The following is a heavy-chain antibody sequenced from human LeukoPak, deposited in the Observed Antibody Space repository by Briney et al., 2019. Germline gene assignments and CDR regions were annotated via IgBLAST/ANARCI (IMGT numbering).Heavy chain of an antibody. J-gene: IGHJ4*02. D-gene: IGHD6-19*01. Sequence: PSETLSLTCAVYGGSFSGYYWSWIRQPPGKGLEWIEEINHSGSTNYNPSLKSRVTISVDTSKNQFSLKLSSVTAADTAVYYCARGLGHSSGWYGSALDYWGQGTLVTVSP. CDR2: INHSGST. CDR3: ARGLGHSSGWYGSALDY. CDR1: GGSFSGYY. V-gene: IGHV4-34*01.